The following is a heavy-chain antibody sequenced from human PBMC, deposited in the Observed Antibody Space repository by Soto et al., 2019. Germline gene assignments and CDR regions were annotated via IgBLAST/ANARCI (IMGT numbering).Heavy chain of an antibody. CDR2: ISGSGGST. Sequence: EVQVLHSGGGLVQPGGSLRLSCAASGFTFTTYAMNWVRQAPGKGLEWVSKISGSGGSTYYADSVKGRFTISRDNSKNTIFLQMNSLRAEDTAVYYCAKEGYAGLDPCFDYWGQGTLVTVSS. J-gene: IGHJ4*02. CDR1: GFTFTTYA. V-gene: IGHV3-23*01. CDR3: AKEGYAGLDPCFDY. D-gene: IGHD1-1*01.